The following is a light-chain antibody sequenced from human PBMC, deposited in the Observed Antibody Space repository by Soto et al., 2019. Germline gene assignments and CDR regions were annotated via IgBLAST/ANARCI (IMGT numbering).Light chain of an antibody. V-gene: IGKV3-15*01. CDR3: QQYDDWPGYT. CDR1: QSVKSE. Sequence: EMVMTQSPVTLSVSPGERATLSCRASQSVKSELAWYQQKPGQAPRLLIYGASTRAAGIPDRFSGSGSGTDFTLTISSLQSEDFAVYYCQQYDDWPGYTFGQGTKLEIK. CDR2: GAS. J-gene: IGKJ2*01.